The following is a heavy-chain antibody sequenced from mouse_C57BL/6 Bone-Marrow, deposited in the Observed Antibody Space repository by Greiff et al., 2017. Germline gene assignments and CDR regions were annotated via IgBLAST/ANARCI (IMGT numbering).Heavy chain of an antibody. Sequence: QVHVKQPGAELVKPGASVKLSCKASGYTFTSYWMHWVKQRPGQGLEWIGMIHPNSGSTNYNEKFKSKATLTVDKSSSTAYMQLSSLTSEDSAVYYCALITTVGFDYWGQGTTLTVSS. CDR1: GYTFTSYW. D-gene: IGHD1-1*01. CDR2: IHPNSGST. V-gene: IGHV1-64*01. CDR3: ALITTVGFDY. J-gene: IGHJ2*01.